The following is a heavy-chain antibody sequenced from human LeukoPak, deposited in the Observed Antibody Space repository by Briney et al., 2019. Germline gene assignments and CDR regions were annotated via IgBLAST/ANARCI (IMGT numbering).Heavy chain of an antibody. Sequence: ASVKVSCKASGYTFTSYGISWVRQAPGQGLEWMGWISAYNGNTNYAQKFQGRVTMTRDTSISTAYMELSRLRSDDTAVYYCAREGGIAAAGTRVGVYWGQGTLVTVSS. J-gene: IGHJ4*02. CDR2: ISAYNGNT. V-gene: IGHV1-18*01. CDR1: GYTFTSYG. CDR3: AREGGIAAAGTRVGVY. D-gene: IGHD6-13*01.